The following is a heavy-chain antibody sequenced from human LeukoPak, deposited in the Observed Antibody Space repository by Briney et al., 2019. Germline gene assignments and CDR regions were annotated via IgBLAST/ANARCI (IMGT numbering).Heavy chain of an antibody. CDR2: IRYDGSNK. CDR1: GFTFSSYG. V-gene: IGHV3-30*02. J-gene: IGHJ6*03. D-gene: IGHD3-10*01. CDR3: AKDGGSGYSSAYYMDV. Sequence: GRSLRLSCAASGFTFSSYGMHWVRQAPGKGLEWVAFIRYDGSNKYYADSVKGRFTISRDNSKNTLYLQMNSLRAEDTAVYYCAKDGGSGYSSAYYMDVWGKGTTVTVSS.